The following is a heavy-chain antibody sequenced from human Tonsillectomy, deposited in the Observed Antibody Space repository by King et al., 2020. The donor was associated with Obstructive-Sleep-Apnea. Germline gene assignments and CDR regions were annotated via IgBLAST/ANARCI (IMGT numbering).Heavy chain of an antibody. CDR3: ARDSGSYGF. V-gene: IGHV1-3*01. J-gene: IGHJ4*02. D-gene: IGHD1-26*01. Sequence: QLVQSGAEVKKPGASVKVSCRASGYTFTSYDMHWIRQAPGQRLEWMGRINPANSDTKYSQKFQGRVTFTRDTSASTAYMEMSSLRSEDTSLYFCARDSGSYGFWGQGTLVTVSS. CDR2: INPANSDT. CDR1: GYTFTSYD.